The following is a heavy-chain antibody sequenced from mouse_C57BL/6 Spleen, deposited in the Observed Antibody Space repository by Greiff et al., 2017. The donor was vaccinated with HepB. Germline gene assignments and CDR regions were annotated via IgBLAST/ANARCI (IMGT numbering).Heavy chain of an antibody. Sequence: VKVVESDAELVKPGASVKISCKVSGYTFTDHTIHWMKQRPEQGLEWIGYIYPRDGSTKYNEKFKGKATLTADKSSSTAYMQLNSLTSEDSAVYFCAREGGTGTRGYYFDYWGQGTTLTVSS. J-gene: IGHJ2*01. D-gene: IGHD4-1*01. V-gene: IGHV1-78*01. CDR2: IYPRDGST. CDR3: AREGGTGTRGYYFDY. CDR1: GYTFTDHT.